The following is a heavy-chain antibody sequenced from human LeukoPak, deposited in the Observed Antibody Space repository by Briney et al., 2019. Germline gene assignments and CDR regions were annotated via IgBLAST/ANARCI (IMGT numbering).Heavy chain of an antibody. CDR1: GGSFSGYY. D-gene: IGHD3-10*01. CDR2: INHSGST. J-gene: IGHJ4*02. CDR3: ARERNYYGEIDY. V-gene: IGHV4-34*01. Sequence: SETLSLTCAVYGGSFSGYYWSWIRQPPGKRLEWIGEINHSGSTSYNPSLKSRVTMSVDTSKNQFSLKLSSVTAADTAVYYCARERNYYGEIDYWGQGTLVTVSS.